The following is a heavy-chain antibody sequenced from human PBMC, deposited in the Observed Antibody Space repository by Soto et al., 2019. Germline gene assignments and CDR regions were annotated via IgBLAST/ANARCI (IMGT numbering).Heavy chain of an antibody. J-gene: IGHJ6*02. CDR2: INPNSGGT. CDR1: GYTFTGYY. CDR3: ARERVSYGGRNYYYYGMDV. D-gene: IGHD4-17*01. Sequence: ASVKVSCKASGYTFTGYYMHWVRQAPGQGLEWMGWINPNSGGTNYAQKFQGWVTMTRDTSISTAYMELSRLRSDDTAVCYCARERVSYGGRNYYYYGMDVWGQGTTVTVSS. V-gene: IGHV1-2*04.